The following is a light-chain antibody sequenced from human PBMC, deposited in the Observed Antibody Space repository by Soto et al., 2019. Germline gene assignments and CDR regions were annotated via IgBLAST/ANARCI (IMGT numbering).Light chain of an antibody. CDR3: QQYNKWPRT. Sequence: EIVMTQSPATLYVSPGERATLSCRASQSISSNLAWYQQKPGQAPRLLIYDASTRATGIPARYSGSGSGTEFNFTISSLQSEDFAVYFCQQYNKWPRTFGQGTKVDI. V-gene: IGKV3-15*01. CDR1: QSISSN. CDR2: DAS. J-gene: IGKJ1*01.